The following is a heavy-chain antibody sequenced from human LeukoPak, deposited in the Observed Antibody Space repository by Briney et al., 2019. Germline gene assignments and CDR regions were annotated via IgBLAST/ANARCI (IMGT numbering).Heavy chain of an antibody. CDR1: GFTFSSNA. V-gene: IGHV3-30-3*01. J-gene: IGHJ4*02. D-gene: IGHD1-1*01. CDR3: AKEGTGIHFDY. Sequence: VGSLRLSCAASGFTFSSNAIHWVRQAPGKGLEWVAEILYDGGNTYYADSVKGRFTISRDNSKNTLYLQMNSLRAEDTAVYYCAKEGTGIHFDYWGQGTLVTVSS. CDR2: ILYDGGNT.